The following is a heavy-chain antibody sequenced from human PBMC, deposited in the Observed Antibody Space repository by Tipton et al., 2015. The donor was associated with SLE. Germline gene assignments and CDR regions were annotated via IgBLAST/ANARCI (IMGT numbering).Heavy chain of an antibody. CDR2: IYASGST. Sequence: TLSLTCTVSGGSISSYYWSWLRQPAGKGLEWIGRIYASGSTNYNPSLKSRVTISVDTSKNQFSLKLSSVTAADTAVYYCAREPVYYYYYMDVWGKGTTVTVSS. CDR1: GGSISSYY. V-gene: IGHV4-4*07. J-gene: IGHJ6*03. CDR3: AREPVYYYYYMDV.